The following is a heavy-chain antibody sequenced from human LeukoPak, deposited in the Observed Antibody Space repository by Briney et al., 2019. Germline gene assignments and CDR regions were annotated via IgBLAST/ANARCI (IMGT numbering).Heavy chain of an antibody. CDR3: VKAVGAAAGTLWFDP. V-gene: IGHV3-64D*06. CDR2: ISSNGGST. J-gene: IGHJ5*02. D-gene: IGHD6-13*01. CDR1: GFTFSSYA. Sequence: SGGSLRLSCSASGFTFSSYAIHWVRQAPGKGLEYVSAISSNGGSTYYADSVKGRFTISRDNSKTTLYLQMSSLRAEDTAVYYCVKAVGAAAGTLWFDPWGQGTLVTVSS.